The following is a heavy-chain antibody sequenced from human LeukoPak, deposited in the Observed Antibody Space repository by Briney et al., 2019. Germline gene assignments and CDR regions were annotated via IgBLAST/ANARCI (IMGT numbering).Heavy chain of an antibody. J-gene: IGHJ5*02. CDR3: AREGYYDSSGYYSGRWFDP. Sequence: ASVKVSCKASGYTFTSYGISWVRQAPGQGLEWRGWTSAYNGNTNYAQKLQGRVTMTTDTSTSTAYMELRSLRSDDTAVYYCAREGYYDSSGYYSGRWFDPWGQGTLVTVSS. D-gene: IGHD3-22*01. CDR1: GYTFTSYG. CDR2: TSAYNGNT. V-gene: IGHV1-18*04.